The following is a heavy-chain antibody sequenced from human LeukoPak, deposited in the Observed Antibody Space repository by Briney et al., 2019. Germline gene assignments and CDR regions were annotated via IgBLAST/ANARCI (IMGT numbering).Heavy chain of an antibody. CDR2: INHSGST. J-gene: IGHJ4*02. D-gene: IGHD2-21*02. V-gene: IGHV4-34*01. Sequence: KASETLSLTCAVYGGSFSGYYWSWIRQPPGKGLEWIGEINHSGSTNYNPSLKSRVTISVDTSKNQFSLKLSSVTAADTAVYYCARRVEGDLFRGYYFDFWGRGTLVSVSS. CDR1: GGSFSGYY. CDR3: ARRVEGDLFRGYYFDF.